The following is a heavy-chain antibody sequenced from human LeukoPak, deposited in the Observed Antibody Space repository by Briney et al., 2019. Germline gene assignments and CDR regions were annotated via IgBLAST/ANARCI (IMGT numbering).Heavy chain of an antibody. J-gene: IGHJ5*02. CDR3: GGSSGPNWFDP. CDR1: GFSFSSYE. V-gene: IGHV3-48*03. D-gene: IGHD6-19*01. Sequence: GGSLRLSCAASGFSFSSYEMNWVRQAPGKGLEWVSYISGSGTTIYYADSVKGRFTISRDNAKNTLYLQMNSLRAEDTAVYYCGGSSGPNWFDPWGQGTLVTVSS. CDR2: ISGSGTTI.